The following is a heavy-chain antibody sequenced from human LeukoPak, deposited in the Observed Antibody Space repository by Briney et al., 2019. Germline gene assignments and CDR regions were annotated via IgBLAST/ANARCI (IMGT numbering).Heavy chain of an antibody. CDR3: ARAALGYYDILTGYYNNWFDP. D-gene: IGHD3-9*01. Sequence: GGSLRLSCSASGFTFSSYAMHWVRQAPGKGLEYVSAISSNGGSTYYADSVKGRFTISRDNSKNTLYLQMNSLRAEDTAVYYCARAALGYYDILTGYYNNWFDPWGQGTLVTVSS. V-gene: IGHV3-64*04. CDR1: GFTFSSYA. CDR2: ISSNGGST. J-gene: IGHJ5*02.